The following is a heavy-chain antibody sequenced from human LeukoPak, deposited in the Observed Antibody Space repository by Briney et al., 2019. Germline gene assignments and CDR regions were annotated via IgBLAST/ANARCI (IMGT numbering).Heavy chain of an antibody. J-gene: IGHJ4*02. D-gene: IGHD5-12*01. CDR3: ANTMVATWYYFDY. V-gene: IGHV1-2*02. CDR2: IKPSSGAT. Sequence: ASVKVSCKASGYTFSGHYMHWVRQAPGQGLEWMGWIKPSSGATNYAQKFQGRVTMTRDTSISTAYMELSRLRSDDTAVYYCANTMVATWYYFDYWGQGTLVTVSS. CDR1: GYTFSGHY.